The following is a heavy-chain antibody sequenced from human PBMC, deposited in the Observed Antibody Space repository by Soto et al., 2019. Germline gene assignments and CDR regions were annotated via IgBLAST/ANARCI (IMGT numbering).Heavy chain of an antibody. V-gene: IGHV1-8*01. CDR2: MQPSTGRT. Sequence: ASVKVSCKASGYSFTSLDINWVRRTAGQGLEWMGWMQPSTGRTGYAQKFQGGVTMTRDTSINTAYMELTTLTSDDTAFYYCARGVSAGVDYWGQGTLVTVSS. J-gene: IGHJ4*02. CDR1: GYSFTSLD. CDR3: ARGVSAGVDY. D-gene: IGHD1-26*01.